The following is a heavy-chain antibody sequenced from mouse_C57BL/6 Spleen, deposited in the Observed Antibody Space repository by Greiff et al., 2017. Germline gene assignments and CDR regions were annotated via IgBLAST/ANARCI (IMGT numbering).Heavy chain of an antibody. Sequence: VQLQESGAELVRPGTSVKVSCKASGYAFTNYLIEWVKQRPGQGLEWIGVINPGSGGTNYNEKFKGKATLTADKSSSTAYMQLSSLTSEDSAVYFCARSPFDYWGQGTTLTVSS. V-gene: IGHV1-54*01. CDR2: INPGSGGT. CDR3: ARSPFDY. CDR1: GYAFTNYL. J-gene: IGHJ2*01.